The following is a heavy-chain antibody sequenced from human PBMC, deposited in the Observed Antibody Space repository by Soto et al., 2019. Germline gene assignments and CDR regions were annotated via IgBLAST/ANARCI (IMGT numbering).Heavy chain of an antibody. D-gene: IGHD5-18*01. Sequence: ASVKVSCKASGYTFTSYGISWVRQAPGQGLEWMGWISSYNGNTNYAQKLQGRVTMITDTSKSSAYMELGSLRSDDTGGYFWSRVSLDTAMVGYWGQGTLVTVSS. CDR1: GYTFTSYG. V-gene: IGHV1-18*04. CDR3: SRVSLDTAMVGY. CDR2: ISSYNGNT. J-gene: IGHJ4*02.